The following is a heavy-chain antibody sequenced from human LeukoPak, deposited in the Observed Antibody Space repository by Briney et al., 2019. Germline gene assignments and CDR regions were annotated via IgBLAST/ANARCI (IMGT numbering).Heavy chain of an antibody. Sequence: SVKVSCKASGGTFSSYSISWVRQAPGQGLEWVGGIIPISGTANYAQKFQGRVTITADESTSTAYTELSSLRSEDTAVYYCARGGLYDFWSGYPRGYFDYWGQGTLVTVSS. CDR1: GGTFSSYS. CDR3: ARGGLYDFWSGYPRGYFDY. D-gene: IGHD3-3*01. CDR2: IIPISGTA. J-gene: IGHJ4*02. V-gene: IGHV1-69*01.